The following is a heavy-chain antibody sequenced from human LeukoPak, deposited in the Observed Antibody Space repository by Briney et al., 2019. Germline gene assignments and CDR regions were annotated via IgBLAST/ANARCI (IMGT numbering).Heavy chain of an antibody. CDR3: ARDKDSGTNHEKIRYDV. CDR1: GGSITSYY. J-gene: IGHJ3*01. CDR2: IYGDGGT. D-gene: IGHD1-26*01. V-gene: IGHV4-59*01. Sequence: PSETLSLTCTVSGGSITSYYWTWIRQPPGKGLEWIGFIYGDGGTKYNPSLKSGVTMTVDTSKNQFSLKLSSATAADSAVYYCARDKDSGTNHEKIRYDVWGQGTMVTVSS.